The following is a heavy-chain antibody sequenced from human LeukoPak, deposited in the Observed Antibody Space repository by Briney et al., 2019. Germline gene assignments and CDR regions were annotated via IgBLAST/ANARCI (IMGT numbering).Heavy chain of an antibody. CDR1: GYTFTSYA. CDR3: ARDRYKYYGSGSYPPFDY. CDR2: INAGNGNT. Sequence: GASVKVSCKASGYTFTSYAMHWVRQAPGQRLEWMGWINAGNGNTKYSQKFQGRVTITRDTSASTAYMELSSLRSEDTAVYYCARDRYKYYGSGSYPPFDYWGQGTLVTVSS. D-gene: IGHD3-10*01. J-gene: IGHJ4*02. V-gene: IGHV1-3*01.